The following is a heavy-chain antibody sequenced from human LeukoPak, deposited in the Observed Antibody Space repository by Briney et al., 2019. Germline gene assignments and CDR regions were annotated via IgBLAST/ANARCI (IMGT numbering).Heavy chain of an antibody. Sequence: ASVKVSCKASGYTFTSYAINWVRQATGQGLEWMGWMNPIMGNTGYAQEFQGRVTMTRNTSISTAYMELSSLRSEDNAVYYCARAPYYDFWRGYYSIWFDPWGEATLVTVSS. CDR2: MNPIMGNT. CDR3: ARAPYYDFWRGYYSIWFDP. CDR1: GYTFTSYA. J-gene: IGHJ5*02. D-gene: IGHD3-3*01. V-gene: IGHV1-8*01.